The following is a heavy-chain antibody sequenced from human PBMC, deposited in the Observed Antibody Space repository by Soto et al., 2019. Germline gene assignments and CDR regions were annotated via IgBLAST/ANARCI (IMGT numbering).Heavy chain of an antibody. CDR2: INPSGGST. CDR3: ARDSSSWYVTYYYYGMDV. J-gene: IGHJ6*02. V-gene: IGHV1-46*01. D-gene: IGHD6-13*01. CDR1: GYTFTSYY. Sequence: ASVKVSCKASGYTFTSYYMHWVRQAPGQGLEWMGIINPSGGSTSYAQKFQGRVTMTRDTSTSTVYMELSSLRSEDTAVYYCARDSSSWYVTYYYYGMDVWGQGTTVTAP.